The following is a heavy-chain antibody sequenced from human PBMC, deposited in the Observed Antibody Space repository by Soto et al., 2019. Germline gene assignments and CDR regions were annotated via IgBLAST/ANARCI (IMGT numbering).Heavy chain of an antibody. Sequence: LRLSCAASGFTFSNYAMYWVRQAPGKGLEWVSTITASGSSTYDADSVKGRFTISRDNSRDTLYLQMNSLRAEDTAVYYCAKDGRLAGVTRSELDLDFWGQGTLVTVPS. CDR2: ITASGSST. CDR1: GFTFSNYA. J-gene: IGHJ4*02. CDR3: AKDGRLAGVTRSELDLDF. V-gene: IGHV3-23*01. D-gene: IGHD1-26*01.